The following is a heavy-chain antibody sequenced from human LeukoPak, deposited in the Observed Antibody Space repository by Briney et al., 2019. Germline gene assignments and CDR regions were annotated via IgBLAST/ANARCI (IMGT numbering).Heavy chain of an antibody. V-gene: IGHV1-8*03. CDR2: MNPNSGNT. D-gene: IGHD1-26*01. CDR3: ASTWEPELPHDAFDI. Sequence: ASVKVSCKASGYTFTSYDINWVRQATGQGLEWMGWMNPNSGNTGYAQKFQGRVTITGNTSISTAYMELSSLRSEDTAVYYCASTWEPELPHDAFDIWGQGTMVTVSS. J-gene: IGHJ3*02. CDR1: GYTFTSYD.